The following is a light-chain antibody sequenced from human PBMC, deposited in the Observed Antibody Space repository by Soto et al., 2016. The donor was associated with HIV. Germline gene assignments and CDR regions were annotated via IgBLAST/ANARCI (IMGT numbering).Light chain of an antibody. Sequence: SYELTQPPSVSLAPGKAAEIPCGGNNIGSKSVHWYQQKPGQAPVLVLFDDAERPSGIPERFSGSNSGNTATLTISRVEAGDEADYYCQVWDSSSDHWVFGGGTKLTVL. J-gene: IGLJ3*02. CDR2: DDA. CDR3: QVWDSSSDHWV. V-gene: IGLV3-21*03. CDR1: NIGSKS.